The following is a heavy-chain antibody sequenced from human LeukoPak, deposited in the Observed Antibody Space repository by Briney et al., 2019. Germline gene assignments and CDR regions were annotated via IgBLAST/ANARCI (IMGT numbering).Heavy chain of an antibody. Sequence: GASVKVSCKASGYTFTSYTMNWVRQAPGQGLEWMGWINPYSGGRNNAQKFQGRVTMTRDTPISTAYMELSRLRSDDTAVYYCARGAEYYYYMDVWGKGTTV. V-gene: IGHV1-2*02. J-gene: IGHJ6*03. CDR2: INPYSGGR. CDR1: GYTFTSYT. CDR3: ARGAEYYYYMDV.